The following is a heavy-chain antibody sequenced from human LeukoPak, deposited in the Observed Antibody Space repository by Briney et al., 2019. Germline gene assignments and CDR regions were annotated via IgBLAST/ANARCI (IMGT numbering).Heavy chain of an antibody. CDR1: GFTVSSNY. D-gene: IGHD1-26*01. J-gene: IGHJ4*02. Sequence: AGSLRLPCAASGFTVSSNYTIWVRQPPAKGLEWVLVIYSGGSTYYADSVKGRFTISRDNSKNTLYLQMNSLRAEEPSENYCAREVPPDSGSYWGYYFDSCGEGTLVTVSS. CDR2: IYSGGST. V-gene: IGHV3-53*01. CDR3: AREVPPDSGSYWGYYFDS.